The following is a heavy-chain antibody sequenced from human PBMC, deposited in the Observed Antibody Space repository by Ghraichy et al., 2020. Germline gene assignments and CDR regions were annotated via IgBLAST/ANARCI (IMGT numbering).Heavy chain of an antibody. CDR1: GFTFSGYS. CDR3: ARGSTVVRFFYYDGMDV. D-gene: IGHD4-23*01. J-gene: IGHJ6*02. Sequence: GGSLRLSCVGSGFTFSGYSMNWVRQSPGKSLEWVSYITGSGRSIFYADSVKGRFTISRDNAQNSLSLQMNSLTAEDTAVYYCARGSTVVRFFYYDGMDVWGQGTTVTVSS. CDR2: ITGSGRSI. V-gene: IGHV3-48*01.